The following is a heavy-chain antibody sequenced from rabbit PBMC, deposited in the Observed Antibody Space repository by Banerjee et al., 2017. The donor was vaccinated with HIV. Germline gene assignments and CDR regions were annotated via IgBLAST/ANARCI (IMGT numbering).Heavy chain of an antibody. D-gene: IGHD4-2*01. J-gene: IGHJ4*01. V-gene: IGHV1S40*01. CDR3: ARDRDWTLDL. Sequence: QSLEESGGDLVKPGASLTLTCTASGFSFSSSYHMGWVRQAPGKGLEWIGCIVTGSGSTWYASWAKGRFTISKTSSTTVTLQMTSLTAADTATYFCARDRDWTLDLWGQGTLSPS. CDR2: IVTGSGST. CDR1: GFSFSSSYH.